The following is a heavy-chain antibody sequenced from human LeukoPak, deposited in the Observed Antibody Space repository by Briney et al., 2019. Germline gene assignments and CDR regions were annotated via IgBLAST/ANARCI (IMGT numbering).Heavy chain of an antibody. D-gene: IGHD2-2*01. V-gene: IGHV1-2*02. Sequence: ASVKVSCKASGYTFTGYYMHWVRQAPGQGLEWMGWINPNSGGTNYAQKFQGRVTMTRDTSISTAYMELSRLRSDDTAVYYCARGWYQLLSSFYFDYWGQGTLVTVSS. CDR3: ARGWYQLLSSFYFDY. CDR1: GYTFTGYY. CDR2: INPNSGGT. J-gene: IGHJ4*02.